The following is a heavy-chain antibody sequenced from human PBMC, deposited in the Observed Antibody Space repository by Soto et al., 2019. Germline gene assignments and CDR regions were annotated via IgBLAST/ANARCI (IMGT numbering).Heavy chain of an antibody. CDR1: GFTLSTYW. Sequence: GGSLRLSCVASGFTLSTYWMAWVRQTPGKGLEFVANIRPDGNEINYVDSVKGRFTISRDNAKNSLFLQMNSLRNDDTAVYYCGTDQWGGAFDNGGQGTTVTVSS. CDR3: GTDQWGGAFDN. V-gene: IGHV3-7*01. J-gene: IGHJ3*02. CDR2: IRPDGNEI. D-gene: IGHD3-10*01.